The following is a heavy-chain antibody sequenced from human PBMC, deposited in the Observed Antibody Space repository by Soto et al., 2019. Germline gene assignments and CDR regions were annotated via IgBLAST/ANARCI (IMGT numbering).Heavy chain of an antibody. D-gene: IGHD4-17*01. V-gene: IGHV3-74*01. J-gene: IGHJ5*02. CDR1: GFTFSGFW. CDR2: ASPDGTST. CDR3: TRHGPGDYVLFDP. Sequence: EVQLVESGGGLVQPGGSLRLSCAASGFTFSGFWMHWVRQAPGKGLVWVSRASPDGTSTSYADSVKGRFTISRDNAKNTLYMQMNGLRVEDTAVYYCTRHGPGDYVLFDPWGQGTLVTVSS.